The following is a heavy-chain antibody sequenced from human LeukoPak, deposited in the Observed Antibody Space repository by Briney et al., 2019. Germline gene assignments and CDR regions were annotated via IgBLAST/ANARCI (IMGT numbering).Heavy chain of an antibody. V-gene: IGHV1-18*01. CDR3: ARGGYSSPRGWFDP. Sequence: ASVKVSCKASGYTFTGYGISWVRQAPGQGLEWMGWISAYNGYTNYAQKLQGRVTITTDTSTSTAYMELRSLRSDDTAVYYCARGGYSSPRGWFDPWGQGTLVTVSS. D-gene: IGHD6-19*01. CDR2: ISAYNGYT. J-gene: IGHJ5*02. CDR1: GYTFTGYG.